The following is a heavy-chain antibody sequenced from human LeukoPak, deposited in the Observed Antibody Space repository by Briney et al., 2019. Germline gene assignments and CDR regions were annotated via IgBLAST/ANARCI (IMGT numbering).Heavy chain of an antibody. CDR1: GGSFSRNY. J-gene: IGHJ5*02. D-gene: IGHD3-22*01. V-gene: IGHV4-59*01. CDR3: ARGMSPLPSLYDSSCYPPVS. Sequence: SETLSLTCPVSGGSFSRNYWTWLRQSPGKGLEWIGYVFSSGSTNYNPSLKGRVTISVDTSDNEVSLKLDSVTAADTAMYYCARGMSPLPSLYDSSCYPPVSWGQGTLVTVSS. CDR2: VFSSGST.